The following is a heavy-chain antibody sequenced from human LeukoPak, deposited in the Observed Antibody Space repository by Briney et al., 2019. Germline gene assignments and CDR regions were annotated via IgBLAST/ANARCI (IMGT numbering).Heavy chain of an antibody. V-gene: IGHV4-34*01. Sequence: SETLSLTCAVYGGSFSGYYWSWIRQPPGKGLEWIGEINHSGSTNYNPSLKSRVTISVDTSKNQFSLKLSSVTAADTAVYYCAREVVAAAGTDAFDIWGQGTMVTVSS. CDR2: INHSGST. CDR3: AREVVAAAGTDAFDI. CDR1: GGSFSGYY. J-gene: IGHJ3*02. D-gene: IGHD6-13*01.